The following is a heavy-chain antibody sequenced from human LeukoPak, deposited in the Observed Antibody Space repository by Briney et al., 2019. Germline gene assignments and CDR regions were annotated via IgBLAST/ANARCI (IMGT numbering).Heavy chain of an antibody. Sequence: ASAKVSCKASGGTFSSYAISWVRQAPGQGLEWMGGIIPIFGTANYAQKFQGRVTITADESTSTAYMELSSLRSEDTAVYYCARDGSSGYYEYWGQGTLVTVSS. CDR1: GGTFSSYA. V-gene: IGHV1-69*13. D-gene: IGHD3-22*01. CDR2: IIPIFGTA. J-gene: IGHJ4*02. CDR3: ARDGSSGYYEY.